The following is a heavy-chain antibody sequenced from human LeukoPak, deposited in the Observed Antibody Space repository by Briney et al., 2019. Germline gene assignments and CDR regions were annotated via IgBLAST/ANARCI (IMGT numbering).Heavy chain of an antibody. J-gene: IGHJ4*02. D-gene: IGHD2-21*01. V-gene: IGHV3-53*01. CDR1: GFTVSSNY. CDR2: IYRGVTT. Sequence: PGGSLRLSCAASGFTVSSNYMSLVRQAPGKGLEWVSVIYRGVTTDYADSVKGRFTISRDNSKNTLYLQMNSLRAEDTALYYCARVADTHIFDYWGQGTLVTVSS. CDR3: ARVADTHIFDY.